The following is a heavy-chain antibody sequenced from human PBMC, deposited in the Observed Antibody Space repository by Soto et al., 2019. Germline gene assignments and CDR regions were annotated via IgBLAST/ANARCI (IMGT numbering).Heavy chain of an antibody. J-gene: IGHJ4*01. V-gene: IGHV4-59*01. CDR1: GGSISSYY. D-gene: IGHD6-19*01. CDR2: IYFNGNT. CDR3: VRAGGGWSFDS. Sequence: SETLSLTCTVSGGSISSYYWSWIRQPPGKGLEWIGYIYFNGNTDYNPSLKSRVTISVDTSKNQFPLNLSSVTTADTAVYYCVRAGGGWSFDSWGHGTLVTVSS.